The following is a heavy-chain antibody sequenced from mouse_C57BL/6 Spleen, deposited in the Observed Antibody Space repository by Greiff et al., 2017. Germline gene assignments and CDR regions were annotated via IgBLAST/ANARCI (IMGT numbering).Heavy chain of an antibody. Sequence: VQLQQPGAELVKPGASVKLSCKASGYTFTSYWMQWVKQRPGQGLEWIGEIDPSDSYTNYNQKFKGKATLTVDTSSSTAYMQLSSLTSEDSAVYYYARKGGSYAMDYWGQGTSVTVSS. CDR1: GYTFTSYW. J-gene: IGHJ4*01. CDR3: ARKGGSYAMDY. CDR2: IDPSDSYT. V-gene: IGHV1-50*01.